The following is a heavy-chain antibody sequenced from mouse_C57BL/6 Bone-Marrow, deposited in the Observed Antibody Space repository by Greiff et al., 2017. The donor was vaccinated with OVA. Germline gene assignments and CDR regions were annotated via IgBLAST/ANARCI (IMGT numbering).Heavy chain of an antibody. CDR1: GYSITSGYY. V-gene: IGHV3-6*01. D-gene: IGHD2-1*01. Sequence: EVKLEESGPGLVKPSQSLSLTCSVTGYSITSGYYWNWIRQFPGNKLEWMGYISYDGSNNYNPSLKNRISITRDTSKNQFFLKLNSVTTEDTATYYCARGDGNYEGWFAYWGQGTLVTVSA. CDR3: ARGDGNYEGWFAY. CDR2: ISYDGSN. J-gene: IGHJ3*01.